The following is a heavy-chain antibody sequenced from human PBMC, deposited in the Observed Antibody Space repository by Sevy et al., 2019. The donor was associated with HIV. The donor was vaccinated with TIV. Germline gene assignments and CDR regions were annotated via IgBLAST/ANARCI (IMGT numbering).Heavy chain of an antibody. V-gene: IGHV3-23*01. CDR1: GFTFSSYA. Sequence: GESLKISCAASGFTFSSYAMSWVRQAPGKGLEWVSAISGSGGSTYYADSVKGRFTISRDNSKNTLYLQMNSLGAEDTAVYYCAKENYYGSGSYYNSGEFDPWGQGTLVTVSS. J-gene: IGHJ5*02. CDR3: AKENYYGSGSYYNSGEFDP. D-gene: IGHD3-10*01. CDR2: ISGSGGST.